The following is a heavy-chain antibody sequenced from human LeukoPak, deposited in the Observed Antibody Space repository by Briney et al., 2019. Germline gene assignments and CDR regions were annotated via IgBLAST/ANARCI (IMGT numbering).Heavy chain of an antibody. CDR1: GFSFSSHG. CDR2: IIGGAGGT. CDR3: ATRSSGWYKTFDY. D-gene: IGHD6-19*01. Sequence: QSGGSLRLSCAASGFSFSSHGMSWVRQAPGKGLEWVSGIIGGAGGTYYADSVKGRFTISRDNSKNTLYLQMNSLRAEDTAVYYCATRSSGWYKTFDYWGQGTLVTVSS. J-gene: IGHJ4*02. V-gene: IGHV3-23*01.